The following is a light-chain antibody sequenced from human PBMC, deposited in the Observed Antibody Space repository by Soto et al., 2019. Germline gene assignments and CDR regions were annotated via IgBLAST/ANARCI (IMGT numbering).Light chain of an antibody. CDR3: SSYTSSLYV. CDR2: EVS. Sequence: SVLTQPASVSGSPGQSITISCTGTSSDVGGHNYVSWYQQHPGKAPKLMIYEVSNRPSGVSNRFSGSKSGNTASLTISGLQAEDEADYYCSSYTSSLYVFGTGTKVTVL. CDR1: SSDVGGHNY. V-gene: IGLV2-14*01. J-gene: IGLJ1*01.